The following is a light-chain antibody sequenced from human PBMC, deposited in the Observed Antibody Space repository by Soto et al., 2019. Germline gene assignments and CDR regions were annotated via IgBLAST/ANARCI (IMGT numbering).Light chain of an antibody. V-gene: IGKV1-5*03. J-gene: IGKJ2*01. CDR3: QQYKTYMYT. CDR2: RAS. Sequence: DIQMTQSPSTLSASVGDRVTITCRASQSIDSWLAWYQQKPGKAPKLLIYRASSLESVVPSRFSGSRSGTEFTLTISSLQPDDFATYYCQQYKTYMYTFAQGTKLEIK. CDR1: QSIDSW.